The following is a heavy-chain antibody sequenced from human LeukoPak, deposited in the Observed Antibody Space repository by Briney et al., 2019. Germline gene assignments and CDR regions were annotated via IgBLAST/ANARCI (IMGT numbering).Heavy chain of an antibody. CDR2: IEGDGSST. J-gene: IGHJ4*03. Sequence: GGSLRLSCAASGFTFSRYWMHWVRQAPGKGLVWVSRIEGDGSSTTYADYVKGRFTISRDNAKNTLYLQMNSLRAEDTAVYFCARDPSAFAGYFDFWGQGTLVTASS. V-gene: IGHV3-74*01. CDR1: GFTFSRYW. D-gene: IGHD3-10*01. CDR3: ARDPSAFAGYFDF.